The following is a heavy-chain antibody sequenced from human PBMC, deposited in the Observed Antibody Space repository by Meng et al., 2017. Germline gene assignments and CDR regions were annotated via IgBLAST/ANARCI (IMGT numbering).Heavy chain of an antibody. V-gene: IGHV1-2*02. CDR2: INPNSGGT. CDR1: GYTFTGYH. Sequence: ASVKVSCKASGYTFTGYHMHWVRQAPGQGLEWMGWINPNSGGTNYAQKFQGRVTMTRDTSISTAYMELSRLRSDDTAVYYCARAVSSGWSRFAFDIWGQGTMVTVSS. CDR3: ARAVSSGWSRFAFDI. D-gene: IGHD6-19*01. J-gene: IGHJ3*02.